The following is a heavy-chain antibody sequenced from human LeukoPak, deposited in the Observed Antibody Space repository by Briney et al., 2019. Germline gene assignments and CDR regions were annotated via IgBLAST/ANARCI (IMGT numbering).Heavy chain of an antibody. D-gene: IGHD3-22*01. CDR3: ATGWTYDSSGYWFDY. CDR2: LDPEDGET. Sequence: GASVKVSCKVSGYTLTELSMHWVRQAPGTGLGWMGGLDPEDGETIYAQKFQGRVTMTEDTSTDTAYMELSSLRSEDTAVYYCATGWTYDSSGYWFDYWGQGTLVTVSS. V-gene: IGHV1-24*01. J-gene: IGHJ4*02. CDR1: GYTLTELS.